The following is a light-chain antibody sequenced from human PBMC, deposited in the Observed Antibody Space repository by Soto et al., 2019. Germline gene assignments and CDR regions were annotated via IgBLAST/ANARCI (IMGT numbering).Light chain of an antibody. V-gene: IGKV3-20*01. Sequence: EIALTQSAGTLSLSTGERATLSCRASQSVSSSYLDWYQQKPGQAPRLLIYGASSRATGIPDRFSGSGSGTDFTLTISRLEPEDFAVYYCQHYGSSPLTFGQGTRLEIK. CDR1: QSVSSSY. CDR3: QHYGSSPLT. J-gene: IGKJ5*01. CDR2: GAS.